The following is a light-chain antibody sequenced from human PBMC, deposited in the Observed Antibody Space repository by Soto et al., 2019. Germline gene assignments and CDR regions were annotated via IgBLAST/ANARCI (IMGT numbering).Light chain of an antibody. CDR2: KAS. J-gene: IGKJ1*01. CDR1: QSSNRW. CDR3: HHYGTDWT. V-gene: IGKV1-5*03. Sequence: DIQLTQSPSTLSASVGDRVTITCRASQSSNRWLAWYQQKPGKAPKLLMYKASSLESGVPSRFSGSGSGTEFTITISLLKPEDFATYYCHHYGTDWTFGQGTKVDSK.